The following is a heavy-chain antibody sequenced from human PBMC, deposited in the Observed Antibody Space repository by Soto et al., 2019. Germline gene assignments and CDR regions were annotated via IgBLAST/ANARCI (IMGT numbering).Heavy chain of an antibody. J-gene: IGHJ6*02. V-gene: IGHV1-69*01. D-gene: IGHD3-22*01. CDR2: IIPIFDIT. CDR3: ARPDEGGYSSNHHYYCALDV. Sequence: QVQLVQSGAEVKKPGSSVKVSCKASGGTFRSYSISWVRQAPGQGLEWMGGIIPIFDITNYAQKFQGRVTITADDSTSTAYMELSSLGSDDTAVYYCARPDEGGYSSNHHYYCALDVWGQGTTVTV. CDR1: GGTFRSYS.